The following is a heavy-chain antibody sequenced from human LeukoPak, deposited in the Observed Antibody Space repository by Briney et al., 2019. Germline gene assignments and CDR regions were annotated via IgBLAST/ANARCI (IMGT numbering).Heavy chain of an antibody. D-gene: IGHD3-22*01. CDR1: GGSVSSGDYC. J-gene: IGHJ5*02. CDR3: VRVRRNDYYDSSGYYYRWFDP. V-gene: IGHV4-61*08. CDR2: IYYSGST. Sequence: SETLSLTCTVSGGSVSSGDYCWSWIRQPPGKGLEWIGCIYYSGSTNYNPSLKSRVTVSVDTSKNQFSLRLSSVTAADTAVYYCVRVRRNDYYDSSGYYYRWFDPWGQGTLVTVSS.